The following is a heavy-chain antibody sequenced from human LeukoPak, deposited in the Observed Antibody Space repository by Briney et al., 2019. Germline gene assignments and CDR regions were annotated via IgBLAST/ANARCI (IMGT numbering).Heavy chain of an antibody. CDR1: GGSFSGYY. J-gene: IGHJ4*02. V-gene: IGHV4-34*01. Sequence: SETLSLTCAVYGGSFSGYYWSWIRQPPGKGLEWIGEINHSGSTNYNPSLKSRVTISVDTSKNQFSLKLSSVTAADTAVYYCARVGLSDAWLDALYYFDYWGQGTLVTVSS. D-gene: IGHD5-12*01. CDR3: ARVGLSDAWLDALYYFDY. CDR2: INHSGST.